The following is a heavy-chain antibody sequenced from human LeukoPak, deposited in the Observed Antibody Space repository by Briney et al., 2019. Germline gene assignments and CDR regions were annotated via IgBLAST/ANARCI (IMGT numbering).Heavy chain of an antibody. CDR2: ISSDGSNE. D-gene: IGHD5-18*01. J-gene: IGHJ4*02. CDR1: GFAFSDYG. V-gene: IGHV3-30*03. CDR3: ARDATRGYSYGFPFDY. Sequence: GGSLRLSCAASGFAFSDYGMHWVRQAPGKGLEWVAVISSDGSNEYYADSVRGRSTISRDNSKNTVYLQMNSLRAEDTAVYYCARDATRGYSYGFPFDYWGQGTLVTVSS.